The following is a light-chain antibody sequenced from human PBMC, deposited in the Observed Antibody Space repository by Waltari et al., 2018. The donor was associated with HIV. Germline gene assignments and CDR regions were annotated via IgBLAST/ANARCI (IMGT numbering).Light chain of an antibody. V-gene: IGKV1-5*03. CDR3: QQYNDHLYT. J-gene: IGKJ2*01. Sequence: DIQMTQSPSTVSASVGERVTIPCRASQSISNWLAWYQHTPGKAPKLLIYEASILESGVPSRFSGSGSGTEFTLTISSLQPDDFAAYYCQQYNDHLYTFGQGTKLEI. CDR1: QSISNW. CDR2: EAS.